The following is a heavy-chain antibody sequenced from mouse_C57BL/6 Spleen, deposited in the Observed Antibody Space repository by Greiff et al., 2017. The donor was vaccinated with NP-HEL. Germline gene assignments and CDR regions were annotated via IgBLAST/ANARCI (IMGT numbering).Heavy chain of an antibody. D-gene: IGHD1-2*01. CDR1: GYTITDYY. CDR2: INPYNGGT. CDR3: ASRKSLLRYFDV. Sequence: VQLQQSGPVLVKPGASVKMSCKASGYTITDYYLNWVKQSHGKSLEWIGVINPYNGGTSYNQKFKGKATLTVDKSSSTAYMELNSLTSEDSAVYYCASRKSLLRYFDVWGTGTTVTVSS. V-gene: IGHV1-19*01. J-gene: IGHJ1*03.